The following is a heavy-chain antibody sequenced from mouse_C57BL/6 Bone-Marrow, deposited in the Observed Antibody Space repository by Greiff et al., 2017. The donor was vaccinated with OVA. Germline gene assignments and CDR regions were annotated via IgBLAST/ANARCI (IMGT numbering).Heavy chain of an antibody. CDR2: IWSGGST. D-gene: IGHD1-1*01. CDR1: GFSLTSYG. J-gene: IGHJ1*03. CDR3: ARGNYYGSSYWYFDV. Sequence: VQLQQSGPGLVQPSQSLSITCTVSGFSLTSYGVHWVRQSPGKGLEWLGVIWSGGSTDYNAAFISRLSISKDNSKSQVFFKMNSLQADDTAIYYCARGNYYGSSYWYFDVWGTGTTVTVSS. V-gene: IGHV2-2*01.